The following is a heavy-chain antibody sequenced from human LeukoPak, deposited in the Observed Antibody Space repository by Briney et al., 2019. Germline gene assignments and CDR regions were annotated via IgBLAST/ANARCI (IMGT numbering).Heavy chain of an antibody. Sequence: GGSLRLSCAASGFTFSSFSMNWVRQAPGKGLEWISYITSSSSSMSYADSVKGRFTISRDNAKNSLYLQMYSLRDEDTAVYYCARDLNWGFDYWGQGTLVTVSS. J-gene: IGHJ4*02. CDR2: ITSSSSSM. CDR3: ARDLNWGFDY. V-gene: IGHV3-48*02. CDR1: GFTFSSFS. D-gene: IGHD7-27*01.